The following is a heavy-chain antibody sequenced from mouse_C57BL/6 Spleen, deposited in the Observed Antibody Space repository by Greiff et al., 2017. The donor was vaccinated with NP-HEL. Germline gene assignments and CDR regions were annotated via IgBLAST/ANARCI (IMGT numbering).Heavy chain of an antibody. Sequence: EVMLVESVAELVRPGASVKLSCTASGFNIKNTYMHWVKQRPEQGLEWIGRIDPANGNTKYAPKFQGKATITADTSSNTAYLQLSSLTSEDTAIYYCARSGYGSSYDYAMDYWGQGTSVTVSS. CDR3: ARSGYGSSYDYAMDY. J-gene: IGHJ4*01. CDR1: GFNIKNTY. CDR2: IDPANGNT. D-gene: IGHD1-1*01. V-gene: IGHV14-3*01.